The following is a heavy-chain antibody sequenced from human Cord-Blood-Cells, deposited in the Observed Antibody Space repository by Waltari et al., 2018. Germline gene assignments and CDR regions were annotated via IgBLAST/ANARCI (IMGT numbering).Heavy chain of an antibody. D-gene: IGHD2-15*01. CDR3: ARGHCSGGSCYLDY. CDR2: ISSSSSYI. J-gene: IGHJ4*02. CDR1: GFTFSSYS. Sequence: EVQLVESGGGLVKPGGSLRLSCAASGFTFSSYSMNWVRQATGKGLEWVSSISSSSSYISYADSVKGRFTSSRDNAKNSLYLQMSSLRAEDTAVYYCARGHCSGGSCYLDYWGQGTLVTVSS. V-gene: IGHV3-21*01.